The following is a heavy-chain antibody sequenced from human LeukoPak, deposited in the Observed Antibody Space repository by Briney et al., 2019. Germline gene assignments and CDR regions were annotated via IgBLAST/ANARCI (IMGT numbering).Heavy chain of an antibody. CDR2: ISSNGGST. D-gene: IGHD3-22*01. V-gene: IGHV3-64*01. CDR3: ARGSGGYYDSSGLDY. CDR1: GFTFSSYA. Sequence: GGSLRLSCAASGFTFSSYAMHWVRQAPGKGLEYVSAISSNGGSTYYANSVKGRFTISRDNSKNTLYLQMGSLRAEDMAVYYCARGSGGYYDSSGLDYWGQGTLVTVSS. J-gene: IGHJ4*02.